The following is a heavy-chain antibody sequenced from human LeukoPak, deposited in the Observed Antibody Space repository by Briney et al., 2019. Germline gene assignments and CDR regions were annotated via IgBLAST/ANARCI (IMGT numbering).Heavy chain of an antibody. J-gene: IGHJ4*02. CDR2: IRYDGSNK. CDR3: AKDRRIAVAGTALDY. CDR1: GFTFSSYG. D-gene: IGHD6-19*01. Sequence: GGSLRLSCAASGFTFSSYGIHWVRQAPGKGLEWVAFIRYDGSNKYYADSVKGRFTISRDNSKNTLYLQMNSLRAEDTAVYYCAKDRRIAVAGTALDYWGQGTLVTVSS. V-gene: IGHV3-30*02.